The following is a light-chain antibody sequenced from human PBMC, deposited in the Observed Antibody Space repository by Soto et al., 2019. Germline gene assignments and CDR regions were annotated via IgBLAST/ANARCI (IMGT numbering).Light chain of an antibody. CDR1: SSNIGAGYD. CDR3: QSYDSSQVV. CDR2: GNS. V-gene: IGLV1-40*01. Sequence: QLVLTQPPSVSGAPGQRVTISCTGSSSNIGAGYDVHWYQQLPGTAPKLLIYGNSNRPSGVPDRFSGSKSGTSASLAITGLQAEDEADYYCQSYDSSQVVFGGGTKVTVL. J-gene: IGLJ2*01.